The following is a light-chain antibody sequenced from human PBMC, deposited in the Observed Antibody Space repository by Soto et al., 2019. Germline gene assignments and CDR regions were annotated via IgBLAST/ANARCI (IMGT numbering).Light chain of an antibody. V-gene: IGKV3-15*01. CDR2: GAS. CDR3: QQYNNWPPPFT. Sequence: EIVMTQSPATLSVSPGERATLSCRASQSINSNLTWYQQKPGQAPRLLLCGASTRASGIPARFSGSGSGTEFTLTISSLHSEDCAVYYCQQYNNWPPPFTFGPGTKVDIK. CDR1: QSINSN. J-gene: IGKJ3*01.